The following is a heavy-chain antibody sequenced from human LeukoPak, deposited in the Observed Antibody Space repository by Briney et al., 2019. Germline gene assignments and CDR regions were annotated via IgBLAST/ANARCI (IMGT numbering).Heavy chain of an antibody. Sequence: SETLSLTCTVSDGSISSYYWSWIRQPPGKGLEWIGYIYYSGHTNYNPSLKSRVTIPVDTSKNQFSLKLISVTAADTAVYYCASIEVIAVSGNYYYMDVWGKGTTVTVSS. J-gene: IGHJ6*03. D-gene: IGHD6-19*01. CDR3: ASIEVIAVSGNYYYMDV. CDR2: IYYSGHT. V-gene: IGHV4-59*01. CDR1: DGSISSYY.